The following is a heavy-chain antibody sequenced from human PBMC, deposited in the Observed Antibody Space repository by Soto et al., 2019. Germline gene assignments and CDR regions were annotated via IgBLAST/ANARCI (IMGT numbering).Heavy chain of an antibody. V-gene: IGHV4-4*07. CDR1: GGSISNYY. J-gene: IGHJ4*02. CDR3: ARDGIHSRGLLLLGYFDH. D-gene: IGHD6-19*01. Sequence: SEALSLMSSVSGGSISNYYWIWIRQPGGRGLEGIGRLSTSGSTTYNPSLKSRVTVSVDTSKNEFSLKLTSVTAADPAVYFCARDGIHSRGLLLLGYFDHWGLGTLVTVS. CDR2: LSTSGST.